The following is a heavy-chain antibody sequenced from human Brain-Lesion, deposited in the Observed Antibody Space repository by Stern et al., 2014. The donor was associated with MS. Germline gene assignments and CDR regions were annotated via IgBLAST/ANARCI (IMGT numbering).Heavy chain of an antibody. CDR1: GGSISSGGYY. Sequence: VQLVESGPGLVKPSQTLSLSCTVSGGSISSGGYYWSWIRQPAGKGLEWIGRIFNSGSTRDNPSPKSRVTISIATSTNQFSLRLNSMTAADTAVYYCARGRVVPGFQYYATDVWGQGTTVIVSS. D-gene: IGHD2-2*01. CDR2: IFNSGST. V-gene: IGHV4-61*02. J-gene: IGHJ6*02. CDR3: ARGRVVPGFQYYATDV.